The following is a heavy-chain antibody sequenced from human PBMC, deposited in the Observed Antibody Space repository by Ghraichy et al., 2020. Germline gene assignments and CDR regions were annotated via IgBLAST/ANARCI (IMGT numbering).Heavy chain of an antibody. D-gene: IGHD2/OR15-2a*01. CDR1: GFTFSSYS. Sequence: GESLNISCEASGFTFSSYSMIWVRQAPGRGLEWVSLISSTSRYIYYADSVKGRFTISRDNAKNSIYLQMNSLRADDTAVYFCAKVAIYAIDFWGQGTLVTVSS. CDR3: AKVAIYAIDF. V-gene: IGHV3-21*01. J-gene: IGHJ4*02. CDR2: ISSTSRYI.